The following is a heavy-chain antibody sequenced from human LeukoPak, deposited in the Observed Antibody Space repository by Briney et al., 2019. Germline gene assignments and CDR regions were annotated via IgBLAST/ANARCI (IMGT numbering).Heavy chain of an antibody. D-gene: IGHD6-13*01. J-gene: IGHJ4*02. CDR2: IWYDGSNK. CDR3: AKGGTSSSWYYFDY. Sequence: GRSLRLSCAASGFTFSSYGMHWVRQAPGKGLEWVAVIWYDGSNKYYADSVKGRFTISRDNSKNTLYLQMNSLRAEDTAVYYCAKGGTSSSWYYFDYWGQGTLVTVSS. CDR1: GFTFSSYG. V-gene: IGHV3-33*06.